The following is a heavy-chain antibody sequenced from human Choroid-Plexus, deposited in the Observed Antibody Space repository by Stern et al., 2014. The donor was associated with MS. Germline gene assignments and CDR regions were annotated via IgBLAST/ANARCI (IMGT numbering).Heavy chain of an antibody. CDR3: ARDQRGITIFGVVTDYYYLGMDV. CDR2: INPNTGGT. Sequence: QLVQSGAEVKKPGASVKVSCKTSGYIFTGYYIHWVRQAPGHGLEWMAWINPNTGGTKDAQKVKGRVTMSRDTPISTAYVELSSLTSDDTAVYYCARDQRGITIFGVVTDYYYLGMDVWGQGTTVTVSS. J-gene: IGHJ6*02. V-gene: IGHV1-2*02. CDR1: GYIFTGYY. D-gene: IGHD3-3*01.